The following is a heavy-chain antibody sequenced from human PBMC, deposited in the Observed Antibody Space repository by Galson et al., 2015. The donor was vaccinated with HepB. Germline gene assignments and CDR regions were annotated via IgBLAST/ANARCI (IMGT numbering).Heavy chain of an antibody. CDR3: TTDVYYSTYWSWLDP. J-gene: IGHJ5*02. CDR2: IKSKTDGETK. D-gene: IGHD2-8*02. CDR1: GFPFNNAW. Sequence: SLRLSCAASGFPFNNAWMTWVRQAPGMGLEWVGRIKSKTDGETKDYAAPVKGRFTISRDDSKNRLYLQMNSLKPEDTAVYYCTTDVYYSTYWSWLDPWGQGTLVTVSS. V-gene: IGHV3-15*01.